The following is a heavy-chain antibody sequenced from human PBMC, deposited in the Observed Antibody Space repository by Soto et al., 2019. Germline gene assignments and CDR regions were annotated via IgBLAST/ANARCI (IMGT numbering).Heavy chain of an antibody. D-gene: IGHD6-19*01. V-gene: IGHV1-46*01. CDR2: INPSGGST. J-gene: IGHJ6*02. CDR3: ARDLEWIAVAGRGTPSSGMDV. CDR1: GYTFTSYY. Sequence: ASVKVSCKASGYTFTSYYMHWVRQAPGQGLEWMGIINPSGGSTSYAQKFQGRVTMTRDTSTSTVYMELSSLRSEGTAAYYCARDLEWIAVAGRGTPSSGMDVRGQGTTVNVSS.